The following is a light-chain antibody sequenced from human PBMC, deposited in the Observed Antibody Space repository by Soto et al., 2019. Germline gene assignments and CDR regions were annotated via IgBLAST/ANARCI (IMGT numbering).Light chain of an antibody. CDR1: QSISSY. J-gene: IGKJ1*01. CDR2: AAS. V-gene: IGKV1-39*01. CDR3: QQYNSYS. Sequence: DIQMTQSPSSLSASVGDRVTITCRASQSISSYLNWYQQKPGKAPERLIYAASTFQSGVPSVFSGSRAGTDFTLTISSLQPEDFSTYYCQQYNSYSFGQGTKVDIK.